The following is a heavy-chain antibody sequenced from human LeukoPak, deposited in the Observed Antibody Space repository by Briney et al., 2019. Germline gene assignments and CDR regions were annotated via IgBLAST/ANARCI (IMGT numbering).Heavy chain of an antibody. J-gene: IGHJ4*02. V-gene: IGHV5-51*01. CDR2: IYPGDSDT. CDR3: ARVALSYQLLSVWSARQNYYFDY. CDR1: GYSFTSYW. Sequence: KTGESLKISCKGSGYSFTSYWIGWVRQMPGKGLEWMGIIYPGDSDTRYSPSFQGQVTISADKSISTAYLQWSSLKASDTAMYYCARVALSYQLLSVWSARQNYYFDYWGQGTLVTVSS. D-gene: IGHD2-2*01.